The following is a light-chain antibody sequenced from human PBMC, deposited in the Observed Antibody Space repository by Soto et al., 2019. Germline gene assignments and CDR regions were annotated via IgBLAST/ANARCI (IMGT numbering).Light chain of an antibody. CDR1: QDIRNF. Sequence: DIQMTQSPSSLSASVGDGVTITCQASQDIRNFLNWYQQKPGKAPSLLIYDASRLQAGVPSRFSGSGAGADFTLTISSLQPEDIGTYYCQQYDNLPLTFGGGTKVEIK. CDR2: DAS. V-gene: IGKV1-33*01. J-gene: IGKJ4*01. CDR3: QQYDNLPLT.